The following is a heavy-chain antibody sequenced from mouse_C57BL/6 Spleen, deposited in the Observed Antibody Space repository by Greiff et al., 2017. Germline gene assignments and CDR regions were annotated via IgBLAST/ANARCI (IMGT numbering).Heavy chain of an antibody. CDR2: IRLKSDNYAT. CDR1: GFTFSNYW. CDR3: TGRGYYGSSWFYY. D-gene: IGHD1-1*01. Sequence: EVQGVESGGGLVQPGGSMPLSCVASGFTFSNYWMNWVRQSPEKGLEWVAQIRLKSDNYATHYAESVKGRFTISRDDSKSSVYLQMNNLRAEDTGIYYCTGRGYYGSSWFYYWGQGTTLTVSS. V-gene: IGHV6-3*01. J-gene: IGHJ2*01.